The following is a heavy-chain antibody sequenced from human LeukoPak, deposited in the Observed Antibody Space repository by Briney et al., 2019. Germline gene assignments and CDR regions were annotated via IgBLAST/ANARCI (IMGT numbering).Heavy chain of an antibody. V-gene: IGHV4-34*01. D-gene: IGHD3-10*01. J-gene: IGHJ6*03. CDR2: INHSGST. Sequence: SETLSLTCAVYGGSFSGYYWSWIRQPPGKGLEWIGEINHSGSTKYNPSLKSRVSISIDTSKNQFSLKLSSVTAADTAMYYCARRVGRWFGERAYYYNYMDVWGKGTTVTISS. CDR3: ARRVGRWFGERAYYYNYMDV. CDR1: GGSFSGYY.